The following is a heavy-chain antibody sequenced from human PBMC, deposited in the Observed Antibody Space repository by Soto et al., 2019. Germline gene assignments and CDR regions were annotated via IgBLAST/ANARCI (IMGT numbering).Heavy chain of an antibody. Sequence: EVQLVESGGGLVQPGGSLRLSCAASGFTVSSSYRYWVAQAPGKGLEWVSSIYKSGDTYYADSVKGRFTISRDNYKSTLFLQMNSLRAEDTAVYYCARGTVGTNPNWLGPWGQGTLVTVSS. J-gene: IGHJ5*02. CDR3: ARGTVGTNPNWLGP. CDR1: GFTVSSSY. D-gene: IGHD1-26*01. V-gene: IGHV3-66*01. CDR2: IYKSGDT.